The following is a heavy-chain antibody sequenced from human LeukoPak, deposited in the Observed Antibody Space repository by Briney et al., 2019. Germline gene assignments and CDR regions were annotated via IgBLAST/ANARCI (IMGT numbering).Heavy chain of an antibody. D-gene: IGHD1-26*01. V-gene: IGHV3-7*01. CDR1: GFTFSSHW. J-gene: IGHJ4*02. Sequence: PGGSLRLSCAASGFTFSSHWMSWVRQAPGKGLEWVANIKQDGSEENFVDSVKGRFTISRDNAKKSLYVQMNSLRAEDTAVYYCARGSSAGASLRHDYWGQGTLVTVSS. CDR3: ARGSSAGASLRHDY. CDR2: IKQDGSEE.